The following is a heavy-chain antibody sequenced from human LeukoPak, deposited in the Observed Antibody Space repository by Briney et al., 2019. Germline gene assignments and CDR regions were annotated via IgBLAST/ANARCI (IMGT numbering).Heavy chain of an antibody. V-gene: IGHV4-38-2*02. D-gene: IGHD2/OR15-2a*01. CDR1: GYSISSNYY. J-gene: IGHJ6*04. CDR2: IYHSGST. CDR3: ALIERDV. Sequence: KASETLSLTCTVSGYSISSNYYWGWIRQPPGKGLEWIGSIYHSGSTYYNPSLKSRVSISVDTSKNKFSLNLRSVTAADTAVYYCALIERDVWGKGTTVTISS.